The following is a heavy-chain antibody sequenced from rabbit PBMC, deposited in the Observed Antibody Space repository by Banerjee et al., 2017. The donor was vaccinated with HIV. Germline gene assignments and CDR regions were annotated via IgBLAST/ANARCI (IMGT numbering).Heavy chain of an antibody. CDR2: INTGDGTT. V-gene: IGHV1S45*01. CDR3: ARYLGTEYVGYGDVPYYGMDL. D-gene: IGHD6-1*01. CDR1: GFDFSNYYM. Sequence: QEQLEETGGGLVQPGGSLTLSCKASGFDFSNYYMSWVRQAPGKGLKWIGCINTGDGTTYYASWAKGRFTISKTSSTTVTLQMTSLTAADTATYFCARYLGTEYVGYGDVPYYGMDLWGPGTLVTVS. J-gene: IGHJ6*01.